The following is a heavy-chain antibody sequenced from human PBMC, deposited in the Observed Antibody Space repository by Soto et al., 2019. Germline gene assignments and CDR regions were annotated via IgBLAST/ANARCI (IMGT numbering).Heavy chain of an antibody. Sequence: QVPLVESGGGVVQPGRSLRLSCAASGFTFSSYGMHWVRQAPGKGLEWVAVISYDGSNKYYADSVKGRFTISRDNSKNTLYLQMNSLRAEDTAVYYCAKDRRYYDILTGFDYWGQGTLVTVSS. V-gene: IGHV3-30*18. CDR1: GFTFSSYG. D-gene: IGHD3-9*01. CDR3: AKDRRYYDILTGFDY. J-gene: IGHJ4*02. CDR2: ISYDGSNK.